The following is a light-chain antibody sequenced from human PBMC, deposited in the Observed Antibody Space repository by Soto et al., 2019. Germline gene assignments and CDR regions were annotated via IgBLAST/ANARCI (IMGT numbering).Light chain of an antibody. CDR2: RNN. J-gene: IGLJ2*01. CDR1: SSNIGSAY. Sequence: QPVLTQPPSASGTPGQTVTISCSGSSSNIGSAYIYWYQHLPGTAPKLLIYRNNQRPSGVPDRFSGSKSGTSASLAISGLRSEDEADYYCAAWDDSLVVFGGGTQLTVL. V-gene: IGLV1-47*01. CDR3: AAWDDSLVV.